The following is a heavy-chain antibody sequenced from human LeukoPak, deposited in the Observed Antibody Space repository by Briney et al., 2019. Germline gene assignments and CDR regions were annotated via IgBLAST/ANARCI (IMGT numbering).Heavy chain of an antibody. CDR3: ARAGDYYDTHYFDY. D-gene: IGHD3-22*01. J-gene: IGHJ4*02. Sequence: DSLEGRFTISRDNAKNSLYLQMNSLRAEDTAFYFCARAGDYYDTHYFDYWGQGTLVTVSS. V-gene: IGHV3-20*03.